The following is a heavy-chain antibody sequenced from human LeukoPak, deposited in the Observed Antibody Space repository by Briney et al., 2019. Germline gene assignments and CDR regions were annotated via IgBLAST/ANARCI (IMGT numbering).Heavy chain of an antibody. CDR2: ISYDGSNK. J-gene: IGHJ4*02. D-gene: IGHD5-12*01. CDR1: GFTFSSYG. CDR3: GSGYPGHYFDY. Sequence: GGSLRLSCAASGFTFSSYGMHWVRQAPGKGLEWVAVISYDGSNKYYADSVKGRFTISRDNSKNTLYLQMNSLRAEDTAVYYCGSGYPGHYFDYWGQGTLVTVSS. V-gene: IGHV3-30*03.